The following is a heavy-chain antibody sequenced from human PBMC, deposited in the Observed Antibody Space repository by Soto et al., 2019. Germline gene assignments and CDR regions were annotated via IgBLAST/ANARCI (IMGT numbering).Heavy chain of an antibody. V-gene: IGHV1-69*01. CDR3: AAGDSGETGDH. CDR1: GDTLSHYG. CDR2: TTAILGTR. Sequence: QVQLVQSGAEVKKPGSSVKVSCTASGDTLSHYGVSWVRQVPGKGLEWMGGTTAILGTRDYAQKFQGRRTSTSDESTTTAYMELNSRTSDDTAVDYGAAGDSGETGDHWGQGPLVTVSA. J-gene: IGHJ4*02. D-gene: IGHD3-10*01.